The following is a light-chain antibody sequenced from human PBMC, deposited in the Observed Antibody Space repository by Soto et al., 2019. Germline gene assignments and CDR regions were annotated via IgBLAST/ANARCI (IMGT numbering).Light chain of an antibody. CDR1: QSISSW. V-gene: IGKV1-5*03. J-gene: IGKJ1*01. CDR3: QQYNSYSWT. Sequence: DIQMTQSPSTLSASVGDRVTITCRASQSISSWLAWYQQKPGKAPKLLLYKASSLESGVPSRFSGSGSGTEFTLTISSLQPDDFATYYCQQYNSYSWTLGQGTKVEIK. CDR2: KAS.